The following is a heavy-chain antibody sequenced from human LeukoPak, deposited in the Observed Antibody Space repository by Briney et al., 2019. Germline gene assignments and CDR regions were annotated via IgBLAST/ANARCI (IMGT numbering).Heavy chain of an antibody. CDR2: IFHTGSA. J-gene: IGHJ5*02. CDR1: GDSISSGYQ. CDR3: ARDPRWLTPDCTSLSCYENYFDP. V-gene: IGHV4-38-2*02. Sequence: SETLSLNCAVSGDSISSGYQWAWIRQPPGKTLEWIGTIFHTGSAHYNPSLQRRVTISVDTSTNHFSLRLSSVTAADTAVYYCARDPRWLTPDCTSLSCYENYFDPWGQGILVTVSS. D-gene: IGHD2-2*01.